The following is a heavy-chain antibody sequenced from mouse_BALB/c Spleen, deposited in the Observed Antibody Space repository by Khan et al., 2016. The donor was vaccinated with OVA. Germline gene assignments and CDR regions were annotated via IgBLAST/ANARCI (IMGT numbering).Heavy chain of an antibody. Sequence: EVQLQESRPGLVKPSQSLSLTCSVTGYSITSGYFWNWIRQFPGNKLEWMGYIRYDGDSYYNPSLTTRISITRDTSKNQFFLKCNAVTPEDTATDYVARGVISGPAWFADWGQGTLVAVSA. J-gene: IGHJ3*01. CDR3: ARGVISGPAWFAD. D-gene: IGHD3-1*01. CDR2: IRYDGDS. V-gene: IGHV3-6*02. CDR1: GYSITSGYF.